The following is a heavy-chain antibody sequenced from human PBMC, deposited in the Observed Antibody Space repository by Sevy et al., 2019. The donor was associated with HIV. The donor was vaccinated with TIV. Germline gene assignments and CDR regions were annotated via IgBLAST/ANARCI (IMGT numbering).Heavy chain of an antibody. J-gene: IGHJ4*02. CDR3: AKAPNGYYGSGREGYYFDY. Sequence: GGSLSLSCAASGFTFSSYAMSWVRQAPGKGLEWVLAISGSGGSTYYADSVKGRFTISRDNSKNTLYLQMNSLRAEDTAVYYCAKAPNGYYGSGREGYYFDYWGQGTLVTVSS. D-gene: IGHD3-10*01. CDR2: ISGSGGST. V-gene: IGHV3-23*01. CDR1: GFTFSSYA.